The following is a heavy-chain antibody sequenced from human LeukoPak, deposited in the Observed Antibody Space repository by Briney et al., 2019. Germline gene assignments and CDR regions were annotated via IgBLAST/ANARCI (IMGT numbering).Heavy chain of an antibody. CDR1: GFTFSSYA. V-gene: IGHV3-23*01. CDR2: ISNSGFST. CDR3: ARACSGGGCYLAAFDI. Sequence: GGSVTLFCAASGFTFSSYALSWVRQAPGKGLEWVSAISNSGFSTYYADSVNGRFTISRDNSKNTLYLQISSLRAEDTAVYYCARACSGGGCYLAAFDIWGQGT. D-gene: IGHD2-15*01. J-gene: IGHJ3*02.